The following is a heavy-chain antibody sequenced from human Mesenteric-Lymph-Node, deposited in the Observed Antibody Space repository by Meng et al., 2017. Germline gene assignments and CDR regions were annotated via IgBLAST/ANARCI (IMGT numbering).Heavy chain of an antibody. V-gene: IGHV1-69*05. Sequence: SVKVSCKASGGTLSSYAISWVRQAPGQGLEWMGGIIPIFGTANYAQKFQGRVTITTDESTSTAYMELSSLRSEDTAVYYCATRGRIVGIVGATRYYYGMDVWGQGTTVTVSS. CDR3: ATRGRIVGIVGATRYYYGMDV. J-gene: IGHJ6*02. CDR1: GGTLSSYA. D-gene: IGHD1-26*01. CDR2: IIPIFGTA.